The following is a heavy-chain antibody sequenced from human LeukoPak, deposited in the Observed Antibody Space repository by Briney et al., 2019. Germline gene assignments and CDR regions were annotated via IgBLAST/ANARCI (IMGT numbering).Heavy chain of an antibody. Sequence: SETLSLTCTVSGGFIGSFYWNWIRQPPGKGLEWIGNIYFSGSTNYNPSLKSRVTISVDTSKNQFSLKLSSVTAADAAVYYCARGNVGYAARRFDYWGQGTLVTVSS. CDR1: GGFIGSFY. V-gene: IGHV4-59*12. CDR2: IYFSGST. J-gene: IGHJ4*02. CDR3: ARGNVGYAARRFDY. D-gene: IGHD1-1*01.